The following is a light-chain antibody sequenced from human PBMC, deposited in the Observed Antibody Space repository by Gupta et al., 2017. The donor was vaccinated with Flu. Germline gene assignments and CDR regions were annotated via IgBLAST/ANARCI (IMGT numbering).Light chain of an antibody. CDR2: DAS. V-gene: IGKV1-33*01. Sequence: DTQMTQCPLSLSASVGDRVTITCQASQDTSNTLNWYQHRPGRAPKLLIYDASNLEDGVPSRFCGSGCGKDFSFTISSRQPEDVAAYYCHQNDNLPSFTFGHGTKVDFK. CDR1: QDTSNT. J-gene: IGKJ3*01. CDR3: HQNDNLPSFT.